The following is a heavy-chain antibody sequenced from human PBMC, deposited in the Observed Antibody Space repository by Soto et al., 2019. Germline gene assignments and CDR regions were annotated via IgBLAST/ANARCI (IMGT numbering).Heavy chain of an antibody. CDR3: ARACSSNSCYDVFDY. CDR2: IYTSGST. V-gene: IGHV4-4*07. D-gene: IGHD2-2*01. J-gene: IGHJ4*02. Sequence: SETLSLTCTVSGGSISSYYWSWIRQPAGQGLEWIGRIYTSGSTNYNPSLKSRVTMSVDTSKNQFSLKLSSVTAADTAVYYCARACSSNSCYDVFDYWGQGTLVTVSS. CDR1: GGSISSYY.